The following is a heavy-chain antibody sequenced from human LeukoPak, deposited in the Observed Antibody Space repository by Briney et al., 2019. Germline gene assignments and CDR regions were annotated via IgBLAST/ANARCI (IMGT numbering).Heavy chain of an antibody. CDR1: GYTFTSYY. Sequence: ASVKVSCKASGYTFTSYYMHWVRQAAGQGLEWMGIINASDGRTSYAQKFQGRVTMTRDMSTSTVYMELSSLRSEDTAVYYCARGPQVYDIRDSTAAKIDYWGQGTLVTVSS. V-gene: IGHV1-46*01. D-gene: IGHD3-16*01. CDR3: ARGPQVYDIRDSTAAKIDY. CDR2: INASDGRT. J-gene: IGHJ4*02.